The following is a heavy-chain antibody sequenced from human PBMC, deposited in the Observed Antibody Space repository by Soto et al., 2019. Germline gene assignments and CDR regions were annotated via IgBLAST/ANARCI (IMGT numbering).Heavy chain of an antibody. CDR3: ARDGYSGRSDGFDI. CDR1: GFTFGAYT. J-gene: IGHJ3*02. D-gene: IGHD1-26*01. Sequence: QMHLVESGGGVVQPGGSLRLSCAASGFTFGAYTMHWVRQAPGKGLEWVTDISYDGNRERYTDPVKGRFAVSRDNPKSTVYLQMISLRPEDTAVYNCARDGYSGRSDGFDIWGQGTMVTVSS. CDR2: ISYDGNRE. V-gene: IGHV3-30*09.